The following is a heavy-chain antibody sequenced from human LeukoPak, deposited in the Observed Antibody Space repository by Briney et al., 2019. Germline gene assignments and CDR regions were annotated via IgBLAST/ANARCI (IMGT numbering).Heavy chain of an antibody. CDR3: ARGYPRTHYDFWSGYENYYYYYMDV. V-gene: IGHV4-39*07. Sequence: SETLSLTCTVSGGSISSSSYYWGWIRQPPGKGLEWIGSIYYSGSTYYNPSLKSRVTISVDTSKNQFSLKLSSVTAADTAVYYCARGYPRTHYDFWSGYENYYYYYMDVWGKGTTVTVSS. D-gene: IGHD3-3*01. CDR2: IYYSGST. CDR1: GGSISSSSYY. J-gene: IGHJ6*03.